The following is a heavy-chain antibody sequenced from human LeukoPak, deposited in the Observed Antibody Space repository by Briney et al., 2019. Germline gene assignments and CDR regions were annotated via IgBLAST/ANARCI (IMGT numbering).Heavy chain of an antibody. CDR1: GGSISSSSYY. J-gene: IGHJ4*02. CDR2: IYYSGST. D-gene: IGHD3-22*01. V-gene: IGHV4-39*01. Sequence: PSETLSLTCTVSGGSISSSSYYWGWIRQPPGKGQEWIGSIYYSGSTYYNPSLKSRVTISVDTSKNQFSLKLSSVTAADTAVYYCARWSDYYDSSGYDYWGQGTLVTVSS. CDR3: ARWSDYYDSSGYDY.